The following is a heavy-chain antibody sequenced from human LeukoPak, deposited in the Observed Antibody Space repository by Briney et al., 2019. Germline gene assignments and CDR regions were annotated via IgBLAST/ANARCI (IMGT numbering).Heavy chain of an antibody. CDR2: ISSSGSTI. D-gene: IGHD3-22*01. V-gene: IGHV3-11*01. Sequence: PGGSLRLSCAASGFTFSDYYMSWIRQAPGKGLEWVSYISSSGSTIYYADSVKGRFTISGDNAKNSLYLQMNSLRAEDTAVYYCARGQGEPYTYYYDSSGYYFDYWGQGTLVTVSS. J-gene: IGHJ4*02. CDR3: ARGQGEPYTYYYDSSGYYFDY. CDR1: GFTFSDYY.